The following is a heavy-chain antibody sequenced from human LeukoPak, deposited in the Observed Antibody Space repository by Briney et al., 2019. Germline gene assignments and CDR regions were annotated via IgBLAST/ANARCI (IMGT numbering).Heavy chain of an antibody. CDR3: ARENTTYYDFWSGYRGNAFDI. Sequence: GASVKVSCKASGYTFTSYDINWVRQAPGQGLEWMGIINPSGGSTSYAQKFQGRVTMTRDTSTSTVYMELSSLRSEDTAVYYCARENTTYYDFWSGYRGNAFDIWGQGTMVTVSS. D-gene: IGHD3-3*01. J-gene: IGHJ3*02. CDR1: GYTFTSYD. V-gene: IGHV1-46*03. CDR2: INPSGGST.